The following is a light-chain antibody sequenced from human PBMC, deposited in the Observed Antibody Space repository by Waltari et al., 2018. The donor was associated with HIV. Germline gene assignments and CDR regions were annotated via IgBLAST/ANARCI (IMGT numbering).Light chain of an antibody. V-gene: IGLV2-14*01. CDR3: SSYTSSSTRV. Sequence: QSALTQPASVSGSPGQSITIPCTGTSSDVGGYTYVSWYQQHPGKAPKLMSYEVSNRPSGVSNRFAGSKSGNTASLTISGLQAEDEADYYCSSYTSSSTRVFGGGTKLTVL. CDR1: SSDVGGYTY. CDR2: EVS. J-gene: IGLJ2*01.